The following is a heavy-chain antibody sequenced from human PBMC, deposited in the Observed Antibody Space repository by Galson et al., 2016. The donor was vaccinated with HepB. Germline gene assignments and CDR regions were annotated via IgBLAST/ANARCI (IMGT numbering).Heavy chain of an antibody. CDR1: GGSFSSYA. V-gene: IGHV1-69*13. Sequence: SVKVSCKASGGSFSSYAITWVRQAPGQGLEWVGVFIPMFGTTNYAHKFQGRVTITADDSSTTAYMELSSLRSEDTAVYYCARVGWNQEPIYGMDVWGQGTTVTVSS. J-gene: IGHJ6*02. CDR2: FIPMFGTT. CDR3: ARVGWNQEPIYGMDV. D-gene: IGHD1-14*01.